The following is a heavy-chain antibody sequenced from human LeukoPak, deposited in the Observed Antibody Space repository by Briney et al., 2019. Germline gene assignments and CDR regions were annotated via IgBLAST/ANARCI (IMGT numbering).Heavy chain of an antibody. CDR3: ARDLRSDYGVYLILDY. J-gene: IGHJ4*02. V-gene: IGHV4-59*01. D-gene: IGHD4-17*01. CDR1: GGSISSYY. CDR2: IYYSGST. Sequence: SETLSLTCTVSGGSISSYYWSWIRQPPGKGLEWIGYIYYSGSTNYNPSLKSRVTISVDTSKNQFSLKLSSVTAADTAVYYCARDLRSDYGVYLILDYWGQGTLVTVSS.